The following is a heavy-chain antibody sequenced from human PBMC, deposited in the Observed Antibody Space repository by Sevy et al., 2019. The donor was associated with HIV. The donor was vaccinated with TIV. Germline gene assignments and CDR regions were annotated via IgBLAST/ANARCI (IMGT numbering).Heavy chain of an antibody. J-gene: IGHJ6*02. Sequence: SETLSLTCTVSGGSISSSSYYWGWIRQPPGKGLEWIGSIYYSGSTYYNPSLKSRVTISVDTSNNQFSLKLSSVTAADTAVYYCATLPGLPDYYYGMDVWGQGTTVTVSS. CDR2: IYYSGST. D-gene: IGHD3-10*01. V-gene: IGHV4-39*01. CDR1: GGSISSSSYY. CDR3: ATLPGLPDYYYGMDV.